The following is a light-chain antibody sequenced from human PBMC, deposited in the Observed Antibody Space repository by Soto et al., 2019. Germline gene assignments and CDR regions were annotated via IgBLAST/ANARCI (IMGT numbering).Light chain of an antibody. V-gene: IGKV3-15*01. CDR3: HQRQYWPPIT. CDR1: QSVNIN. J-gene: IGKJ5*01. Sequence: EIVMTQSPATLSVSPGERATLSCRASQSVNINLAWYQQKPGQAPRLLIQGASTRATGTPARFSGSGSGTDFTLTISSLEPEDFAVYYCHQRQYWPPITFGQGTRLENK. CDR2: GAS.